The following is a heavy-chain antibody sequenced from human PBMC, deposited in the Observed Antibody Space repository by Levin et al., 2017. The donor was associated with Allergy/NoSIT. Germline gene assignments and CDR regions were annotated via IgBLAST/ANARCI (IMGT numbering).Heavy chain of an antibody. CDR3: ARHYSGGWFLD. CDR2: ISTSSHTI. CDR1: GFTFGSHS. V-gene: IGHV3-48*02. J-gene: IGHJ4*02. D-gene: IGHD6-19*01. Sequence: GGSLRLSCAASGFTFGSHSMSWVRQAPGKGLEWISHISTSSHTISYADSVKGRFTISRDDAKSSLSLQMNSLRDEDSARYYCARHYSGGWFLDWGQGTLVTVSS.